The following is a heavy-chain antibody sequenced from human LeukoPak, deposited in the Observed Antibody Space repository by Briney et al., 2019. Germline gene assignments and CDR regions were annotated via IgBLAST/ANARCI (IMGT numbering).Heavy chain of an antibody. V-gene: IGHV1-8*01. CDR2: MNPNSGNT. Sequence: ASVKVSCKASGYTFTSYDINWVRQATGQGLEWMGWMNPNSGNTGYAQKFQGRVTMTRNTSISTVYMELSSLRSEDTAVYYCARNEWFGEGYFDYWGQGTLVTVSS. D-gene: IGHD3-10*01. J-gene: IGHJ4*02. CDR1: GYTFTSYD. CDR3: ARNEWFGEGYFDY.